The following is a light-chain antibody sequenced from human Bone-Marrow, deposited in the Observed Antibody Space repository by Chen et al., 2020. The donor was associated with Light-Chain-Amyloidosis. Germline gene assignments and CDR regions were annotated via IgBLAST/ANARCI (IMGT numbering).Light chain of an antibody. CDR3: QSYDSSRSGLV. CDR1: SSNIGAGYD. Sequence: QSVLTQPPSVSGAPGQRVTISCTGSSSNIGAGYDVHWYQQLPGTAPKLLIYGNSNRPSGVPVRFSGSKSGTSASLAITGLQAEDEADYCCQSYDSSRSGLVFGGGTKLTGL. V-gene: IGLV1-40*01. J-gene: IGLJ3*02. CDR2: GNS.